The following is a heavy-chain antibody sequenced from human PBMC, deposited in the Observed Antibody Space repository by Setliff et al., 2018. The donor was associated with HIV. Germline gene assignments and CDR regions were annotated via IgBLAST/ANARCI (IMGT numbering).Heavy chain of an antibody. D-gene: IGHD4-17*01. J-gene: IGHJ4*02. CDR3: ARLMRDYGEYD. V-gene: IGHV4-38-2*01. CDR2: LYHRGSP. Sequence: SETLSLTCSVSGYSISTGYYWAWIRQSPGRGLEWIGSLYHRGSPSYSPSLRSRVTISADTSKNQVSLKLISATAADTAVYYCARLMRDYGEYDWGQGTLVTV. CDR1: GYSISTGYY.